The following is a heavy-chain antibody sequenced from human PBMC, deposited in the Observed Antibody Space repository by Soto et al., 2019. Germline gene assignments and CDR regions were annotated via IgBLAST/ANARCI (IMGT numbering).Heavy chain of an antibody. V-gene: IGHV3-23*01. CDR2: ISGGST. CDR1: ALTLNNYA. J-gene: IGHJ5*02. Sequence: GGSLRLSCAASALTLNNYAMSWVRQPPGKGLEWVSSISGGSTYYADSVKGRFTISRDYSKNMLYLQMDSLRVEDTALYYCAKDFPGSLRAFWFDPWGQGTLVTVSS. CDR3: AKDFPGSLRAFWFDP.